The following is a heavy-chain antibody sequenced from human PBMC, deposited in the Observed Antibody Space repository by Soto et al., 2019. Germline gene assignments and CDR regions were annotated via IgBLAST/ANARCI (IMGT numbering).Heavy chain of an antibody. Sequence: GASVKVSCKASVGTFSSYAISWVRQAPGQGLEWMGGIIPIFGTANYAQKFQGRVTITADESTSTAYMELSSLRSEDTAVYYCARGPRYCGGDCYMNYWGQGTLVTVSS. CDR3: ARGPRYCGGDCYMNY. V-gene: IGHV1-69*13. D-gene: IGHD2-21*02. CDR1: VGTFSSYA. CDR2: IIPIFGTA. J-gene: IGHJ4*02.